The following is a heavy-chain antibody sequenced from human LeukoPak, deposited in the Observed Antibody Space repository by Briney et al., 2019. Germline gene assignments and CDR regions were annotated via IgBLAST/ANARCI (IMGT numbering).Heavy chain of an antibody. J-gene: IGHJ6*03. CDR1: GFTVSSNY. CDR2: IYSGGST. Sequence: GGSLRLSCAASGFTVSSNYMSWVRQAPGKGLEWVSVIYSGGSTYYADSVKGRFTISRDNSKNTLYLQMNSLRAEDTAVYYCARGFPVYGDYAPHYYYMDVWGKGTTVTVSS. V-gene: IGHV3-53*01. CDR3: ARGFPVYGDYAPHYYYMDV. D-gene: IGHD4-17*01.